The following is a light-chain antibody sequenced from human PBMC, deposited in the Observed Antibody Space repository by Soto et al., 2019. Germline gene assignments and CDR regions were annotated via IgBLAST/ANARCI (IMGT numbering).Light chain of an antibody. J-gene: IGKJ5*01. V-gene: IGKV3-20*01. CDR1: QSVSSSY. CDR2: GAS. CDR3: QQYGSSFT. Sequence: EIVLTQSPGTLSLSPGERATLSCRASQSVSSSYLAWYQQNPGQAPRLLIYGASSRATGIPDRFSGSGSGTDFTLTIGRLESEDFAVYYCQQYGSSFTFGQGTRLEIK.